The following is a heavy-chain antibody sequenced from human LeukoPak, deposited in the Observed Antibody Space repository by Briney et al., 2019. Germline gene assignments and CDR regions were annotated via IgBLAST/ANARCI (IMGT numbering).Heavy chain of an antibody. V-gene: IGHV1-18*01. D-gene: IGHD6-13*01. J-gene: IGHJ4*02. CDR2: ISAYNGNT. Sequence: ASVKVSCKASGYTFTSYGISWVRQAPGQGLEWMGWISAYNGNTNYAQKFQGRVTITADESTSTAYMELSSLRSEDTAVYYCARDGGPEYSSSWALDYWGQGTLVTVSS. CDR3: ARDGGPEYSSSWALDY. CDR1: GYTFTSYG.